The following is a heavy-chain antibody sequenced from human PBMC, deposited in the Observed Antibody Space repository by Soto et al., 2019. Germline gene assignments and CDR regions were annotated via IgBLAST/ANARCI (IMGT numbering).Heavy chain of an antibody. D-gene: IGHD2-15*01. CDR3: ARMTQLGYCSAGRCDMDY. CDR1: GDSITSGDYY. V-gene: IGHV4-30-4*01. J-gene: IGHJ4*02. CDR2: IYYSGST. Sequence: QVQLQESGPGLVKPSQTLSLTCTVSGDSITSGDYYWSWIRQPPGKGLEWIGYIYYSGSTYYNPSLVSRVTISVVTSKSQFSLHLSSVTAADTAVYYCARMTQLGYCSAGRCDMDYWGQGTLVTVSS.